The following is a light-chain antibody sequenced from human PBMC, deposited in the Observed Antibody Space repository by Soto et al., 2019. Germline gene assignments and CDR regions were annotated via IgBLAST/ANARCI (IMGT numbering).Light chain of an antibody. Sequence: DIQMTQSPSTLSASVGDRVTITCRASQNINWWLAWYQLKPGKAPKLLIYKASSLESGVPSRFSGSGSGTEFTLTISSLQPDDFATYYCQQYNNYYSVGQGTKLEIK. V-gene: IGKV1-5*03. CDR2: KAS. CDR1: QNINWW. J-gene: IGKJ2*03. CDR3: QQYNNYYS.